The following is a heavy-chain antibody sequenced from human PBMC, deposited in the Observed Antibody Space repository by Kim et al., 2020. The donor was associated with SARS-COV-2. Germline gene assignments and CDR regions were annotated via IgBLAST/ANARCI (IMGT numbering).Heavy chain of an antibody. CDR1: GFTFSNYD. CDR3: ARAIRGREGEDY. Sequence: GGSLRLSCAASGFTFSNYDMSWVRQAPGKGLEWASYISSSGSTINYADSVKGRFTISRDNAKNSLYLQMNSLRAEDTAVYYCARAIRGREGEDYWGQGTLVTVSS. CDR2: ISSSGSTI. J-gene: IGHJ4*02. V-gene: IGHV3-11*01. D-gene: IGHD3-16*01.